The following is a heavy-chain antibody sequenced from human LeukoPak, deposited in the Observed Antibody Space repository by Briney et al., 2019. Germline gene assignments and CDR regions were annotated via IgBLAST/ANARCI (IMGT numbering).Heavy chain of an antibody. CDR1: GFTFSSYG. V-gene: IGHV3-33*01. J-gene: IGHJ4*02. D-gene: IGHD3-22*01. CDR2: IWYDGSKK. Sequence: AGGSLRLSCAASGFTFSSYGMHWVRQAPGKGLEWVALIWYDGSKKYCADSVKGRFTISRDNSQSTLYLQMNSLRAEDTAVYFCARDAYDTNGYYTRIYWGQGTLVAVSS. CDR3: ARDAYDTNGYYTRIY.